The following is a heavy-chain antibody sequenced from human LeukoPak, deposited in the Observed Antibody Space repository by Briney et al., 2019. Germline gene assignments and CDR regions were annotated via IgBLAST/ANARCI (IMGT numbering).Heavy chain of an antibody. CDR1: GGSINAYF. V-gene: IGHV4-4*09. J-gene: IGHJ4*02. CDR2: IYPSGST. CDR3: AGDYNSGSYRFDF. D-gene: IGHD3-10*01. Sequence: SETLSLTCSVSGGSINAYFWSWIRQPPGKGLEWIGYIYPSGSTTYNPSLKSRITMSLDTSKNQFSLKLTSVTAADTAVYFCAGDYNSGSYRFDFWGQGTLVTVSS.